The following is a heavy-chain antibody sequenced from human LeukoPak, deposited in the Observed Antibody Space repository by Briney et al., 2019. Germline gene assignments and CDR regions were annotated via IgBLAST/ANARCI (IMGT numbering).Heavy chain of an antibody. CDR3: ARTPDVFYDSSGYVDY. J-gene: IGHJ4*02. CDR2: IYYSGST. Sequence: SETLSLTCTVSGGSISSYYWSWIRQPPGKGLEWIGYIYYSGSTNYNPSLKSRVTISVDTSKNRFSLKLSSVTAADTAVYYCARTPDVFYDSSGYVDYWGQGTLVTVSS. CDR1: GGSISSYY. D-gene: IGHD3-22*01. V-gene: IGHV4-59*01.